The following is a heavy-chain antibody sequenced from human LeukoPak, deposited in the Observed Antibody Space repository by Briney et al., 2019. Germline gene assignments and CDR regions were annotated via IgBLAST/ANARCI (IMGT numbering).Heavy chain of an antibody. D-gene: IGHD4-17*01. CDR3: ARDTTTVLYYFDY. J-gene: IGHJ4*02. CDR2: ISYDGSNK. Sequence: PGRSLRLSCAASGFTFSSYAMHWVRQAPGKGLEWVAVISYDGSNKYYADSVKGRFTISRDNSKNTLYLRMNSLRAEDTAVYYCARDTTTVLYYFDYWGQGTLVTVSS. V-gene: IGHV3-30-3*01. CDR1: GFTFSSYA.